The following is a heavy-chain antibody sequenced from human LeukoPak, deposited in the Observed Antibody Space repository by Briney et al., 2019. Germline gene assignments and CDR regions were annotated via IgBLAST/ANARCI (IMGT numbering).Heavy chain of an antibody. J-gene: IGHJ4*02. CDR3: VSLLLG. CDR2: INTAGSKT. V-gene: IGHV3-74*01. CDR1: GFTFSNYW. D-gene: IGHD3-16*01. Sequence: PGGSLRLSCAASGFTFSNYWMNWVRQAPGKGLVWVSNINTAGSKTTYAASVKGRFTISRDNAKSTLYLQMTSLRAEDTAVYYCVSLLLGWGQGTLVTVSS.